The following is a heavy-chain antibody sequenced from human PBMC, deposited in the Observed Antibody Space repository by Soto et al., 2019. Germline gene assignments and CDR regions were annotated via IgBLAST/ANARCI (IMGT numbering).Heavy chain of an antibody. D-gene: IGHD3-10*01. CDR3: ARDLAPGSYGGLYYYYGMDV. V-gene: IGHV1-69*01. CDR1: GGTFSSYA. Sequence: QVQLVQSGAEVKKPGSSVKVSCKASGGTFSSYAISWVRQAPGQGLEWMGGIIPIFGTANYAQKFQGRVTITADESTSTAYMELSSLRSEDTAVYYCARDLAPGSYGGLYYYYGMDVWGQGTTVTVSS. CDR2: IIPIFGTA. J-gene: IGHJ6*02.